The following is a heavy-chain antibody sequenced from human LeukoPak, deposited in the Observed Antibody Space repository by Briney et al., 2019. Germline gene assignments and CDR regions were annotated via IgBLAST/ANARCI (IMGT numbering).Heavy chain of an antibody. D-gene: IGHD6-25*01. Sequence: GRSLRLSCTASGFTFGDFAISWVRQAPGRGLECIGFIRSKPYGGTAEYAASVKGRFTISRDDSKSIAYLQMNSLKIEDTAVYYCTRRAATYPAFDSWGQGTLVTVSS. V-gene: IGHV3-49*04. CDR1: GFTFGDFA. J-gene: IGHJ4*02. CDR2: IRSKPYGGTA. CDR3: TRRAATYPAFDS.